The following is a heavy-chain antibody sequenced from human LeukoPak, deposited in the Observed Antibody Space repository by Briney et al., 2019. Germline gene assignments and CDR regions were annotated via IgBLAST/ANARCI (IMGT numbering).Heavy chain of an antibody. D-gene: IGHD3-22*01. CDR1: GFTFSSYE. J-gene: IGHJ4*02. V-gene: IGHV3-48*03. CDR2: ISSSGSTI. Sequence: PGGSLRLSCAASGFTFSSYEMNWVRQAPGKGLEWVSYISSSGSTIYYADSVKGRFTISRDNAKNSLYLQMNSLRAEDTPVYYCARGQHDFYDSSGYQDYWGQGTLATVSS. CDR3: ARGQHDFYDSSGYQDY.